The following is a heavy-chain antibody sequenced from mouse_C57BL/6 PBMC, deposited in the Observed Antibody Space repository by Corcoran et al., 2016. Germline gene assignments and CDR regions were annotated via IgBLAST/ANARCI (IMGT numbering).Heavy chain of an antibody. CDR1: GYTFTDYY. Sequence: EVQLQQSGPELVKPGASVKISCKASGYTFTDYYMNWVKQSHGKSLEWIGDINPNNGGTSYNQKFKGKATLTVDKSSSTAYMELRSLTSEDSAVYYCARWSTVAHYWGQGTTLTVSS. D-gene: IGHD1-1*01. CDR3: ARWSTVAHY. V-gene: IGHV1-26*01. J-gene: IGHJ2*01. CDR2: INPNNGGT.